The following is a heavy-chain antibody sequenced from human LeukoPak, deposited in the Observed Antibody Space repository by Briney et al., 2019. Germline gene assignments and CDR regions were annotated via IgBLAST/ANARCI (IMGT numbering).Heavy chain of an antibody. V-gene: IGHV7-4-1*02. CDR2: INTNTGNP. Sequence: GASVKVSCKASGGTFSSYAISWVRQAPGQGLEWMGWINTNTGNPTYAQGFTGRFVFSLDTSVSTAYLQISSLKAEDTAVYYCARDFAPDGGPFDYWGQGTLVTVSS. J-gene: IGHJ4*02. CDR3: ARDFAPDGGPFDY. D-gene: IGHD2-15*01. CDR1: GGTFSSYA.